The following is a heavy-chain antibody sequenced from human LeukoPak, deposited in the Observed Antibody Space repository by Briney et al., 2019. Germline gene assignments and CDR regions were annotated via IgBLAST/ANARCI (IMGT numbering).Heavy chain of an antibody. V-gene: IGHV1-18*01. D-gene: IGHD5-18*01. J-gene: IGHJ5*02. CDR2: ISAYNGNT. Sequence: ASVKVSCKASGYTFTNYGISWVRQAPGQGLEWMGWISAYNGNTNFAQKLQGRVTMTTETSTSTAYMELRSLRSDDTAVYYCARVLRGYTSNWFDPWGQGTLVTVSS. CDR1: GYTFTNYG. CDR3: ARVLRGYTSNWFDP.